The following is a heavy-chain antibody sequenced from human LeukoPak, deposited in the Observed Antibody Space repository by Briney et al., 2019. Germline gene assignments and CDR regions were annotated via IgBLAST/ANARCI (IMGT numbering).Heavy chain of an antibody. J-gene: IGHJ6*02. V-gene: IGHV1-8*01. CDR1: GYTFTSYD. Sequence: GASVKVSCKASGYTFTSYDINCVRQATGQGLEWMGWMNPNSGNTGYAQKFQGRVTMTRNTSISTAYMELSSLRSEDTAVYYCANWGYGSGSYYYYYGMDVWGQGTTVTVSS. CDR3: ANWGYGSGSYYYYYGMDV. CDR2: MNPNSGNT. D-gene: IGHD3-10*01.